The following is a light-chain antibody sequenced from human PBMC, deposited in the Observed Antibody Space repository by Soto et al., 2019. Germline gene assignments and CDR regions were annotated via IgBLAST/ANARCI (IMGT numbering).Light chain of an antibody. Sequence: QSALTQPRSVSGSPGQSVTVSCIGTSSDVGGYNLVSWFQQHPGEAPKLIIYEVSDRPSGVSNRFSGSKSGNTASLTISGLQGSDEADYYCCSYAGRINWVFGGGTKLTVL. V-gene: IGLV2-23*02. CDR3: CSYAGRINWV. CDR1: SSDVGGYNL. J-gene: IGLJ3*02. CDR2: EVS.